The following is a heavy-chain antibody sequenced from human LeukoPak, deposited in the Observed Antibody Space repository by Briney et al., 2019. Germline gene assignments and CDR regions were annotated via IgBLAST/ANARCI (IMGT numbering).Heavy chain of an antibody. J-gene: IGHJ3*01. CDR3: ARELLGEGPDAFDV. CDR1: GFIFSNYA. CDR2: IWYDGATK. D-gene: IGHD3-16*01. Sequence: GTSLRLSCKTSGFIFSNYAMHWVRQAPGKGLDWVAMIWYDGATKFYADSVKGRFTISRDNSKDTLYLQMDSLRAEDTAVFYCARELLGEGPDAFDVWGQGTIVTVSS. V-gene: IGHV3-33*01.